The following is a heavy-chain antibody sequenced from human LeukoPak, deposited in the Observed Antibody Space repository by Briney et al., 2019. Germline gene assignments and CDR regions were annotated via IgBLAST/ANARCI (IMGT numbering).Heavy chain of an antibody. Sequence: GGSLRLSCAASGFTFSSYWMSWVRQAPGKGLEWVANIKQDGSEKYYVDSMKGRLTISRDNAKNSLYLQMNSLRAEDTAVYYCARLSGYNYGPATFFDYWGQGTLVTVSS. CDR2: IKQDGSEK. V-gene: IGHV3-7*01. J-gene: IGHJ4*02. CDR1: GFTFSSYW. CDR3: ARLSGYNYGPATFFDY. D-gene: IGHD5-18*01.